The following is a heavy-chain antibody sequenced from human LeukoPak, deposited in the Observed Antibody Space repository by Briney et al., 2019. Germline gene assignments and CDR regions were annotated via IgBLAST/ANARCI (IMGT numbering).Heavy chain of an antibody. Sequence: GGSLRLSCAASGFTFSSYAMTWVRQAPGKGLEWVSAISGSGGSTYYADSVKGRFTISRDNSKNTLYLQMNSLRAEDTTVYYCAKEVTIPAAGRKDYYYYGLDVWGQGTTVTVSS. D-gene: IGHD6-13*01. CDR1: GFTFSSYA. CDR3: AKEVTIPAAGRKDYYYYGLDV. V-gene: IGHV3-23*01. CDR2: ISGSGGST. J-gene: IGHJ6*02.